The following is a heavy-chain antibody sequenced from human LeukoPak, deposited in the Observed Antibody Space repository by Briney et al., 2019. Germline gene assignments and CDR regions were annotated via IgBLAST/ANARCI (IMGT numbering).Heavy chain of an antibody. D-gene: IGHD2-15*01. CDR3: ARSFQGYCGGGSCYPPFDP. V-gene: IGHV5-10-1*01. Sequence: GESLKISCKGSGYSFTSYWISWVRQMPGKGLEWMGRIDPSDSYTNYSPSFQGHVTISADKSISTAYLQWSSLKASDTAMYYCARSFQGYCGGGSCYPPFDPWGQGTLVTVSS. CDR1: GYSFTSYW. CDR2: IDPSDSYT. J-gene: IGHJ5*02.